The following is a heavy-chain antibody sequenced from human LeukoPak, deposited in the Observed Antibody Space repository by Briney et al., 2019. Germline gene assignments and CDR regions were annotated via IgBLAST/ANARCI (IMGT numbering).Heavy chain of an antibody. D-gene: IGHD6-19*01. CDR1: GFTFSSYA. CDR3: AKVPTSGWQYYFDY. V-gene: IGHV3-23*01. CDR2: ISGSGGSA. Sequence: GGSLRLSCAASGFTFSSYAMSWVGQAPGKGLEWVSGISGSGGSADYEDSVKGRFTISRDNSKSTLYLQMNSLRADDTAVYHCAKVPTSGWQYYFDYWGQGTLVTVSS. J-gene: IGHJ4*02.